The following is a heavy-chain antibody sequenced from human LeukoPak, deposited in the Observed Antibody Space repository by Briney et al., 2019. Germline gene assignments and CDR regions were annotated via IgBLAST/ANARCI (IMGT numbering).Heavy chain of an antibody. Sequence: PGGSLRLSCEASGFTFSAYAMTWVRQAPGKGLEWVSSIGSDNKPHYSESVKGRFAISRDNSKSMLFLQMNSLRAEDTALYYCAKDLGGTGSYFNYWGQGTLVTVSS. CDR2: IGSDNKP. V-gene: IGHV3-23*01. CDR3: AKDLGGTGSYFNY. D-gene: IGHD7-27*01. J-gene: IGHJ4*02. CDR1: GFTFSAYA.